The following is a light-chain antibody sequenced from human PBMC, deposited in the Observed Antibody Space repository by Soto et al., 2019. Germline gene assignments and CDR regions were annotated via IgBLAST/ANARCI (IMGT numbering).Light chain of an antibody. V-gene: IGLV2-14*03. J-gene: IGLJ2*01. Sequence: QSALTQPASVSGSPGQSITISCTGTSSDVGAYNYVSWYQHHPAKAPKVIIYDVTHRPSGVSDRFSGSKSGNTASLTISTRQAEDEADYYCSSYTTSGTRLFGGGTKLTVL. CDR3: SSYTTSGTRL. CDR2: DVT. CDR1: SSDVGAYNY.